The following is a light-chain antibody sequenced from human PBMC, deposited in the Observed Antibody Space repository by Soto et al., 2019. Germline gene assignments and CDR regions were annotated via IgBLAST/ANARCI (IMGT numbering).Light chain of an antibody. CDR2: AAS. CDR3: QKYNSAP. J-gene: IGKJ4*01. V-gene: IGKV1-27*01. Sequence: DIQMTQSPSSLSASVGDRVAITCRASQGISNYLAWYQQKPGKVPKLLIYAASTLQSGVPSRFSGSGSGTYFTLTISSLQPEDVATYYCQKYNSAPFGGGTKVEIK. CDR1: QGISNY.